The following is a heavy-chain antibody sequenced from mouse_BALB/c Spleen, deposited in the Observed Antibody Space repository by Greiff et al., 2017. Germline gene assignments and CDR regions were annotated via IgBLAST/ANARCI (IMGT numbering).Heavy chain of an antibody. J-gene: IGHJ3*01. Sequence: VQLQQSGPELVKPGASVKIPCKASGYTFTDYNMDWVKQSHGKSLEWIGDINPNNGGTIYNQKFKGKATLTVDKSSSTAYMELRSLTSEDTAVYYCALYDGPWFAYWGQGTLVTVSA. CDR2: INPNNGGT. CDR1: GYTFTDYN. V-gene: IGHV1-18*01. D-gene: IGHD2-3*01. CDR3: ALYDGPWFAY.